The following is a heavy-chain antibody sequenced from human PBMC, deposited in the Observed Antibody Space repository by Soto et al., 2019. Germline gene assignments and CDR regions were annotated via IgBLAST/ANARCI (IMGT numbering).Heavy chain of an antibody. D-gene: IGHD3-22*01. CDR2: IYPGDSDT. J-gene: IGHJ4*02. V-gene: IGHV5-51*01. CDR3: ARQRLWGTSGYYYFEN. CDR1: GHIFSNYW. Sequence: LGESLKISCNGSGHIFSNYWIGWVRQMPWKGLEWMGIIYPGDSDTRCSPSFQGQVTITVDKSINTAYLQWSRLKASDTAIYYCARQRLWGTSGYYYFENWGQGTLVTVSS.